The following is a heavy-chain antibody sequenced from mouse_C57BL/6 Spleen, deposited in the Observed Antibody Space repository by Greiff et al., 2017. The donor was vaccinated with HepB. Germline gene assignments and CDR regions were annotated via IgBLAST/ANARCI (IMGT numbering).Heavy chain of an antibody. V-gene: IGHV1-39*01. CDR3: ARPTGIAWFAY. D-gene: IGHD2-10*01. Sequence: EVQLQQSGPELVKPGASAKISCKAPGYSFTDYNMNWVKQSHGKSLEWIGVINPNYGTTSYNQKFKGKATLTVDQSSSTAYMQLNSLTSEASAVYDWARPTGIAWFAYWGQGTLVTVSA. CDR2: INPNYGTT. J-gene: IGHJ3*01. CDR1: GYSFTDYN.